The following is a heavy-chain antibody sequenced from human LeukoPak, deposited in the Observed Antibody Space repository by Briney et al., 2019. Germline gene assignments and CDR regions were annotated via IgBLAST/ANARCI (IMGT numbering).Heavy chain of an antibody. CDR1: SGSVSGYY. Sequence: SETLSLTCAVHSGSVSGYYWTWIRQPPGKGLDWVGEFHPIGTTNNNTSLQSRVTISVDTSKNEFYLSLNSLTAADTTVYFCSRGSDAYKLGNIWGQGTLVTVSS. V-gene: IGHV4-34*01. CDR2: FHPIGTT. J-gene: IGHJ4*02. CDR3: SRGSDAYKLGNI. D-gene: IGHD5-24*01.